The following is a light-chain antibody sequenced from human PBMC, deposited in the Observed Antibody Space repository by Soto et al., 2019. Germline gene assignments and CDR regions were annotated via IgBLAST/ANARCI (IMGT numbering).Light chain of an antibody. CDR3: HKYNHAKT. J-gene: IGKJ4*01. CDR1: QGISNY. CDR2: AAS. Sequence: DIQMTQSPSSLSASVGDRVTITCRASQGISNYLAWYQQKPGKVPELLLYAASTLQSGVPSRFSGSGSGTDFTLTISSLQPEDDANDYCHKYNHAKTFGGGTKVEIK. V-gene: IGKV1-27*01.